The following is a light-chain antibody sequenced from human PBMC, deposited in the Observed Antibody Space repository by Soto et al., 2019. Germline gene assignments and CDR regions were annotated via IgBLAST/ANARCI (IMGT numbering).Light chain of an antibody. Sequence: QSSLAQPASLSGSPGQSITISCTGTSGDIGSYNRVSWYQQYPGKAPKLIIYEVTDQPSGVSNRFSGSKSGNTASLTISGLQAEDEAEYYCSSYTNINTRACVFGTGTKVTVL. J-gene: IGLJ1*01. V-gene: IGLV2-14*01. CDR2: EVT. CDR1: SGDIGSYNR. CDR3: SSYTNINTRACV.